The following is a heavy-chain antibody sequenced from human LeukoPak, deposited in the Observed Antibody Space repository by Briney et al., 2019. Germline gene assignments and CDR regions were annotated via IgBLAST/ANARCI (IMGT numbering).Heavy chain of an antibody. CDR3: ARHDNYGSGSYAIDY. CDR1: GGSISNSIYY. V-gene: IGHV4-39*01. J-gene: IGHJ4*02. CDR2: IFYSGST. D-gene: IGHD3-10*01. Sequence: SETLSLTCTVSGGSISNSIYYWGWIRQPPGKRLEWIGMIFYSGSTYYNPSLKSRVTISVDTSKNQFSLKLSSVTAADTAVYYCARHDNYGSGSYAIDYWGQGTLVTVSS.